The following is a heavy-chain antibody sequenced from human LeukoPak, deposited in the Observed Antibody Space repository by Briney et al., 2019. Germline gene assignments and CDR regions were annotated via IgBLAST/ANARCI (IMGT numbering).Heavy chain of an antibody. CDR1: GGTFSSYA. Sequence: SVKVSCKASGGTFSSYAISWVRQAPGQGLEWMGRIIPILCIANYAQKFQGRVTITADKSTSTAYMELSSLRSEDTAVYYCARSDVYPHDYGGPDGYFDLWGRGTLVTVSS. CDR2: IIPILCIA. D-gene: IGHD4-23*01. CDR3: ARSDVYPHDYGGPDGYFDL. V-gene: IGHV1-69*04. J-gene: IGHJ2*01.